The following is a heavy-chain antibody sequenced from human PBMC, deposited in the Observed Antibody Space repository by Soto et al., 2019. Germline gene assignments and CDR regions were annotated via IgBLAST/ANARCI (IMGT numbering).Heavy chain of an antibody. Sequence: QVQLVESGGGVVQPGRSLRLSCAASGFTFSSYAMHWVRQAPGKGLEWVAVISYDGSNKYYADSVKGRFTISRDNSKNALYLQMNSLRSADMAVYYCARDLGLRKTDYDLWSGYPSSYYCGMDVWGQGSTVTGSS. CDR3: ARDLGLRKTDYDLWSGYPSSYYCGMDV. CDR2: ISYDGSNK. CDR1: GFTFSSYA. D-gene: IGHD3-3*01. J-gene: IGHJ6*02. V-gene: IGHV3-30-3*01.